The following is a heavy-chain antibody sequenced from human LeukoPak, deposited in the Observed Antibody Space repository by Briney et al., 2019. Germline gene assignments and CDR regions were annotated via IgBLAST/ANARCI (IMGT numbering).Heavy chain of an antibody. J-gene: IGHJ4*02. CDR3: ARYQLPYYFDY. Sequence: SETLSLTCTVSGGSISSGGYYWSWIRQHPGKGLEWIEYIYYSGSTYYNPSLKSRVTISVDTSKNQFSLKLSSVTAADTAVYYCARYQLPYYFDYWGQGTLVTVSS. V-gene: IGHV4-31*03. CDR2: IYYSGST. D-gene: IGHD2-2*01. CDR1: GGSISSGGYY.